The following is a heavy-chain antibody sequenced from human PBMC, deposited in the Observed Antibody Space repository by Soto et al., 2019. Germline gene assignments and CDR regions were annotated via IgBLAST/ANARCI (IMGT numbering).Heavy chain of an antibody. D-gene: IGHD2-21*01. CDR1: GYTFTSYY. CDR2: INRSGSST. J-gene: IGHJ3*02. V-gene: IGHV1-46*01. CDR3: AREYIVVAQNAFDI. Sequence: VSVKVCCKASGYTFTSYYMHWVQQAPGEGLEWMGIINRSGSSTSYAQKFQGRLTMTRDTSKSTVYMELSILRSEDTAVNYSAREYIVVAQNAFDIWGQGTMGTGS.